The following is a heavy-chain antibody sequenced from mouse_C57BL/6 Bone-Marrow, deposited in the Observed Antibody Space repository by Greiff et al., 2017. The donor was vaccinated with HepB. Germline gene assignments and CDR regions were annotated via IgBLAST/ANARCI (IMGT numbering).Heavy chain of an antibody. V-gene: IGHV5-2*01. J-gene: IGHJ3*01. Sequence: EVQGVESGGGLVQPGESLKLSCESNAYEFPSHDMSWVRKTPAKRLELVAAINSDGGSTYYSDTMERRFIISRDKTKKTRDRQMSSLRSEDTASYYCARLNWGADWGQGTLVTVSA. CDR3: ARLNWGAD. CDR1: AYEFPSHD. CDR2: INSDGGST. D-gene: IGHD4-1*01.